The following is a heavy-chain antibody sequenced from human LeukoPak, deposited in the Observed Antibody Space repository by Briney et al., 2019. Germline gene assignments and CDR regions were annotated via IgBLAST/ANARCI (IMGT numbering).Heavy chain of an antibody. J-gene: IGHJ6*02. V-gene: IGHV5-51*01. CDR1: GYSFSTFW. Sequence: GESLKISCKGSGYSFSTFWIAWVRQMPGKGLEWMGIIYPADSDTRYSPSLQGQVTISADKSINTAYLQWSSLKASDTATYYCARPGRSDYGFDVWGQGTTVTVSS. CDR2: IYPADSDT. CDR3: ARPGRSDYGFDV.